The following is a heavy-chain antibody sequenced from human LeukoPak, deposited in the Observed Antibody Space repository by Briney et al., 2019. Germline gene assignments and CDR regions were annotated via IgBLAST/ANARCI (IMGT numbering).Heavy chain of an antibody. CDR3: AKAPVTSCRGAYCYPFDY. CDR2: ISSTDAGT. J-gene: IGHJ4*02. V-gene: IGHV3-23*01. D-gene: IGHD2-21*01. CDR1: GFTFNNYN. Sequence: QTGGSLRLSCAASGFTFNNYNMNWVRQAPGKALEWVSAISSTDAGTYHADSVRGRFTISRDSSKNTLYLQMNSLRAEDAAVYYCAKAPVTSCRGAYCYPFDYWGQGTLVTVSS.